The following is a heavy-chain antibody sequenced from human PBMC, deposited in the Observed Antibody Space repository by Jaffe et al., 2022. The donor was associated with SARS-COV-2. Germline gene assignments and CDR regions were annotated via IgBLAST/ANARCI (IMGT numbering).Heavy chain of an antibody. J-gene: IGHJ4*02. D-gene: IGHD3-9*01. CDR2: ISSSSSYI. CDR3: ARDSVLRYFDWLSHPYFDY. V-gene: IGHV3-21*01. CDR1: GFTFSSYS. Sequence: EVQLVESGGGLVKPGGSLRLSCAASGFTFSSYSMNWVRQAPGKGLEWVSSISSSSSYIYYADSVKGRFTISRDNAKNSLYLQMNSLRAEDTAVYYCARDSVLRYFDWLSHPYFDYWGQGTLVTVSS.